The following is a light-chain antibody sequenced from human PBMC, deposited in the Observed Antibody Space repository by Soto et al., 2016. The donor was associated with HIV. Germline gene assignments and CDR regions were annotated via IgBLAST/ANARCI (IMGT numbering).Light chain of an antibody. CDR2: DAS. Sequence: DIQLTQSPSFLSASVGDRVTITCRASQAISSYLAWYQKKPGKPPNLLIYDASTLESGVPSRFSGGGFGTDFTLTISSLQPEDSASYFCLQDYDRPYTFGQGTKLEIK. V-gene: IGKV1-9*01. CDR1: QAISSY. J-gene: IGKJ2*01. CDR3: LQDYDRPYT.